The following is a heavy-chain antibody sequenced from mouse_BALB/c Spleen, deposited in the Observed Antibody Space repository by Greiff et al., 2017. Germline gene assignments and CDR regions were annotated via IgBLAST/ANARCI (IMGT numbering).Heavy chain of an antibody. CDR1: GYTFTSYW. V-gene: IGHV1S81*02. J-gene: IGHJ4*01. CDR2: INPSNGRT. Sequence: QVQLQQPGAELVKPGASLKLSCKASGYTFTSYWMHWVKQRPGQGLEWIGEINPSNGRTNYNEKFKSKATLTVDKSSSTAYMQLSSLTSEDSAVYYCAISPFTTATAMDYWGQGTSVTVSS. CDR3: AISPFTTATAMDY. D-gene: IGHD1-2*01.